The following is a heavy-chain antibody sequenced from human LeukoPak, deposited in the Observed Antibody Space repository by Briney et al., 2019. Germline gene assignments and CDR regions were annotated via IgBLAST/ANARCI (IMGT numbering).Heavy chain of an antibody. V-gene: IGHV4-30-2*01. CDR3: ARTQVGDYGDYGVIDY. J-gene: IGHJ4*02. D-gene: IGHD4-17*01. CDR2: IYHSGST. CDR1: GGSISSGGYS. Sequence: SETLSLTCAVSGGSISSGGYSWSWIRQPPGKGLEWIGYIYHSGSTYYNPSLKSRVTISVDRSKNQFSLKLSSVTAADTAVYYCARTQVGDYGDYGVIDYWGQGTLVTVSS.